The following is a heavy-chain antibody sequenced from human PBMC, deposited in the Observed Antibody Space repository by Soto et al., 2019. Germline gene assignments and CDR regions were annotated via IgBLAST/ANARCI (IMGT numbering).Heavy chain of an antibody. CDR2: INPSGGST. CDR3: ARDLGGWPDY. Sequence: ASVKVSCKASGYTFIRYYMHWVRQAPGQGLEWMGIINPSGGSTNYAQKFQGRVTMTRDTSTSTAYMELSSLRSEDTAVYYCARDLGGWPDYWGQGTLVTVSS. V-gene: IGHV1-46*01. CDR1: GYTFIRYY. D-gene: IGHD2-15*01. J-gene: IGHJ4*02.